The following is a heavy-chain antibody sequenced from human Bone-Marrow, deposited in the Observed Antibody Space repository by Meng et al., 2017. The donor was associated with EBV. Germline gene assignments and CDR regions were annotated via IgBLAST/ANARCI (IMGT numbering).Heavy chain of an antibody. D-gene: IGHD3-10*01. J-gene: IGHJ4*02. CDR1: GGPFSSDA. CDR3: ASESGRGFTPDY. CDR2: LIPMSGAP. Sequence: QVAFVESGAEVKKPGSSVKVSCKTSGGPFSSDAISWVRQAPGQGLVWLGGLIPMSGAPYYAQNFQGRVTITADESTSTHYMELSNLRSEDTAMYYCASESGRGFTPDYWGQGTLVTVSS. V-gene: IGHV1-69*01.